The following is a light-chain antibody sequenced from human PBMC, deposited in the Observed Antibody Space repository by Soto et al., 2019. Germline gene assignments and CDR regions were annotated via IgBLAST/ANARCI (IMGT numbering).Light chain of an antibody. V-gene: IGKV3D-11*01. Sequence: EIVLTQSPATLSLSPGERATLSCRASQGVSSYLAWYQQKPGQAPRLLIYDASNRATGIPARFSGSGPGTDFTLTISSLEPEDFAVYYCQQRSNWQYTFGQGTTLEIK. CDR3: QQRSNWQYT. CDR1: QGVSSY. CDR2: DAS. J-gene: IGKJ2*01.